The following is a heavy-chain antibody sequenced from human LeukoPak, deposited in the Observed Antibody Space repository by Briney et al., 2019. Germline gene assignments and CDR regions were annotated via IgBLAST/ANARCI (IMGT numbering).Heavy chain of an antibody. V-gene: IGHV3-9*01. Sequence: GGSLRLSCAASGFPFSSYAMHWVRQAPGKGLEWVSGISWNSGSIGYADSVKGRFTISRDNAKNSLYLQMNSLRAEDTALYYCAKDIKDYYDSSGIDYWGQGTLVTVSS. D-gene: IGHD3-22*01. J-gene: IGHJ4*02. CDR2: ISWNSGSI. CDR1: GFPFSSYA. CDR3: AKDIKDYYDSSGIDY.